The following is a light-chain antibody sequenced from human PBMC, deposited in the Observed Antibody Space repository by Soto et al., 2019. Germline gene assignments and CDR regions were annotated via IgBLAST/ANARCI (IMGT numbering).Light chain of an antibody. CDR2: HVG. CDR1: SSDVGGYEY. Sequence: QSVLTQPRSVSGSPGQSVTISCSGTSSDVGGYEYVSLYKQHPVKAPRLLIYHVGQRPSGVPDRFSGSKSGTTASLTISRLHADDEAEYFCSSYTAGRTCVFGGGTKGTVL. CDR3: SSYTAGRTCV. J-gene: IGLJ2*01. V-gene: IGLV2-11*01.